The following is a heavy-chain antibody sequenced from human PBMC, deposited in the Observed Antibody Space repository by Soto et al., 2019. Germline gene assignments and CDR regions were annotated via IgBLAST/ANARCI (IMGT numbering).Heavy chain of an antibody. D-gene: IGHD5-12*01. CDR2: INPNSGGT. CDR1: GYTVTGYD. CDR3: ARGGYSGYDFDY. J-gene: IGHJ4*02. Sequence: ASVKVSCKASGYTVTGYDIHWVRQATGQGLEWMGWINPNSGGTNYAQKFQGWVTMTRDTSISTAYMELSRLRSDDTAVYYCARGGYSGYDFDYWGQGTLVTVSS. V-gene: IGHV1-2*04.